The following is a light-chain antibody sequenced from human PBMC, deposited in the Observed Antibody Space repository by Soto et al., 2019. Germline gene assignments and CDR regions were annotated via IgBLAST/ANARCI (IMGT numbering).Light chain of an antibody. V-gene: IGKV1-5*03. CDR1: QSISVW. J-gene: IGKJ1*01. CDR3: T. Sequence: DIHMTQSPSTLSASVGDRVTITCRASQSISVWLAWYQQKPGKAPNLLIYKTSSLETGVPSRFSGSGSGTEFTLTISSLQPDDFATYSWTFGQGTKVEIK. CDR2: KTS.